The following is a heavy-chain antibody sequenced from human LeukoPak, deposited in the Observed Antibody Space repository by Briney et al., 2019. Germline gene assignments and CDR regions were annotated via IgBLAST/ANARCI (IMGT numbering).Heavy chain of an antibody. CDR1: GFTFDDYA. J-gene: IGHJ4*02. V-gene: IGHV3-43D*03. CDR2: ISWDGGST. Sequence: GGSLRLSCAASGFTFDDYAMHWVRQAPGKGLEWVSLISWDGGSTYYADSVKGRFTISRDNSKNSLYLQMNSLRTKDTALYYCVKERGSSGYFDYWGQGTLVTVSS. D-gene: IGHD6-6*01. CDR3: VKERGSSGYFDY.